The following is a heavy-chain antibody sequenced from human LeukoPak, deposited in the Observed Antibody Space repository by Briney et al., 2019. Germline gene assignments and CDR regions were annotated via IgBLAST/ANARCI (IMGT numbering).Heavy chain of an antibody. CDR3: ARRSGHDGSFDY. V-gene: IGHV3-48*03. CDR2: ISSSGSTI. CDR1: GFTFSSYE. J-gene: IGHJ4*02. D-gene: IGHD5-12*01. Sequence: PGGSLRLSCAASGFTFSSYEMNWVRQAPGKGLEWVSYISSSGSTIYYADSVKGRFTISRDNAKNSLYLQMNSLRAEDTAVYYCARRSGHDGSFDYWGQGTLVTVSS.